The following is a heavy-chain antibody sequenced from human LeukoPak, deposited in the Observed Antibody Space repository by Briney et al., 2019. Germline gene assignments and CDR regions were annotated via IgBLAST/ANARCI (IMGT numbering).Heavy chain of an antibody. Sequence: ASVKVSCKASGYTFTSYDINWVRQATGQGLEWMGWMNPNSGNTGYAQKFQGRVTITRNTSISTAYMELSSLRSEDTAVYYCAGGPQPPENYFDYWGQGTLVTVSS. CDR3: AGGPQPPENYFDY. CDR2: MNPNSGNT. J-gene: IGHJ4*02. CDR1: GYTFTSYD. D-gene: IGHD5-18*01. V-gene: IGHV1-8*03.